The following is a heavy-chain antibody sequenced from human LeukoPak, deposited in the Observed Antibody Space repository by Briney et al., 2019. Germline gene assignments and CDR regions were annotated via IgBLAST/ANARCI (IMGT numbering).Heavy chain of an antibody. CDR2: INSDGSTT. Sequence: GGSLRLSCAASGFTFSSYGMNWVRQAPGKGLVWVSVINSDGSTTLYADSVKGRFTISRDNAKNTLYLQKNSLRAEDTAVYYCAGLRGKITTIDYVGQGTMVTVCS. CDR1: GFTFSSYG. CDR3: AGLRGKITTIDY. J-gene: IGHJ4*02. D-gene: IGHD4-11*01. V-gene: IGHV3-74*01.